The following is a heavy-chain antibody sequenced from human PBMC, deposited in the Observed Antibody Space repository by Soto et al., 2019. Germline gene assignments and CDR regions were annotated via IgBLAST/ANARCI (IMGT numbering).Heavy chain of an antibody. CDR1: GFTFSNAC. D-gene: IGHD3-22*01. CDR2: IKSKTGGETT. J-gene: IGHJ4*02. V-gene: IGHV3-15*01. CDR3: TTVNVTMIRAVPHC. Sequence: EVQLVESGGGLVKPGGSLRLSCAASGFTFSNACLSWVRQAPGKGLEWVGRIKSKTGGETTDYAAPVKGRFTISRDDSKNTLYLQLNSLKTEDTAVYYCTTVNVTMIRAVPHCWGQGTLVTVSS.